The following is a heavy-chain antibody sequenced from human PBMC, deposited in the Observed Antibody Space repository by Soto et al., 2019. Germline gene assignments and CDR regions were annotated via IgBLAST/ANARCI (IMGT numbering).Heavy chain of an antibody. D-gene: IGHD3-10*01. J-gene: IGHJ4*02. CDR2: ISSSSSYI. CDR3: ARGVIIYEAVDY. Sequence: EVQLVESGGGLVKPGGSLRLSCAASGFTFSSYSMNWVRQAPGKGLEWVSSISSSSSYIYYADSVKGRFTISRDNAKYSLYLQMNSLRAEDTAVYYCARGVIIYEAVDYWGQGTLVTVSS. CDR1: GFTFSSYS. V-gene: IGHV3-21*01.